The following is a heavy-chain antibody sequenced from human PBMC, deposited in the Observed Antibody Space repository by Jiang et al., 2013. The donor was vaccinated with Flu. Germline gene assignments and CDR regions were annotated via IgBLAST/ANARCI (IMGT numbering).Heavy chain of an antibody. CDR3: ARVPRDIVATENYYYYGMDV. CDR1: GYSFTSYW. CDR2: IYPGDSDT. J-gene: IGHJ6*02. V-gene: IGHV5-51*01. D-gene: IGHD5-12*01. Sequence: PGESLKISCKGSGYSFTSYWIGWVRQMPGKGLEWMGIIYPGDSDTRYSPSFQGQVTISADKSISTAYLQWSSLKASDTAMYYCARVPRDIVATENYYYYGMDVWGQGTTVTVSS.